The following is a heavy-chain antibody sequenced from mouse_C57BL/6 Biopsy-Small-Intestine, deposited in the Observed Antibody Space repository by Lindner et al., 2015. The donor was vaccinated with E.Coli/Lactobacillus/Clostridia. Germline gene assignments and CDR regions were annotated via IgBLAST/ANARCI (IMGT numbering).Heavy chain of an antibody. J-gene: IGHJ4*01. CDR3: SRVGRYCSGENCFRSFDY. CDR2: HSYFGIT. V-gene: IGHV1-81*01. D-gene: IGHD1-1*01. Sequence: SVKVSCKASGDTPAVMLSPGCDRPLDKGLSGWRDHSYFGITYYAQNFQGRVTITADESTSTAYMELSSLRSEDTAVYYCSRVGRYCSGENCFRSFDYWGQGTLVTVSS. CDR1: GDTPAVML.